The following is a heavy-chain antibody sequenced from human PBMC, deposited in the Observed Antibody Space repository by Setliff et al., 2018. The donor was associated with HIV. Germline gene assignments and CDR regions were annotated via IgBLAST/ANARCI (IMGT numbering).Heavy chain of an antibody. CDR2: ITGNGRST. Sequence: PGGSLRLSCAASGLTFSSYAMTWVRQAPGRGLEWVSGITGNGRSTYYADSVRGRFTISRDNSKNTVFLQMNSLRPEDTAIYYCAKDKSYHDYIWGSSVLAYWGQGTPVTVSS. CDR1: GLTFSSYA. CDR3: AKDKSYHDYIWGSSVLAY. V-gene: IGHV3-23*01. J-gene: IGHJ4*02. D-gene: IGHD3-16*01.